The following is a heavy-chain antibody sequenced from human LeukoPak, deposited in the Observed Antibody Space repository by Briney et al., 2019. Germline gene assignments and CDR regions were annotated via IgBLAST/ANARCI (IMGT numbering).Heavy chain of an antibody. V-gene: IGHV1-69*04. CDR2: IIPILGIA. CDR3: ARDLRVSPHSIQLWLKVRLADAFDI. D-gene: IGHD5-18*01. CDR1: GGTFSSYA. Sequence: SVKVSCKASGGTFSSYAISWVRQAPGQGLEWMGRIIPILGIANYAQKFQGRVTITADKSTSTAYMELSSLRSEDTAVYYCARDLRVSPHSIQLWLKVRLADAFDIWGQGTMVTVSS. J-gene: IGHJ3*02.